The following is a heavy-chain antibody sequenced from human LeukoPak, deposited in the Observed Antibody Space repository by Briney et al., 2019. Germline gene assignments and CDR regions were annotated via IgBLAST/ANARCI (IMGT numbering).Heavy chain of an antibody. CDR1: GGSISSSSYS. V-gene: IGHV4-61*05. J-gene: IGHJ4*02. D-gene: IGHD6-13*01. CDR3: ARARTYSSSWYFDY. CDR2: IYYSGST. Sequence: SETLSLTCTVSGGSISSSSYSWSWIRQPPGKGLEWIGYIYYSGSTNYNPSLKSRVTISVDTSKNQFSLKLSSVTAADTAVYYCARARTYSSSWYFDYWGQGTLVTVSS.